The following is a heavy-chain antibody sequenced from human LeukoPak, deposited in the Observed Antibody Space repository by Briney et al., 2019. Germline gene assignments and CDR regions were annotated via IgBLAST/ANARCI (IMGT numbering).Heavy chain of an antibody. V-gene: IGHV3-53*01. CDR1: GFTFSSNY. CDR3: ARAGYGDYSVDY. CDR2: IYSGGST. J-gene: IGHJ4*02. Sequence: PGGSLRLSCAASGFTFSSNYMSWVRQAPGKGLEWVSVIYSGGSTYYADSVKGRFTISRDNSKNTLYLQMNSLRAEDTAVYYCARAGYGDYSVDYWGQGTLVTVSS. D-gene: IGHD4-17*01.